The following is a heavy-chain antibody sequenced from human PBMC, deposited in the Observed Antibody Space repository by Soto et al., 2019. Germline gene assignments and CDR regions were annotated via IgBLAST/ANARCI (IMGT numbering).Heavy chain of an antibody. Sequence: PGESLKISCKGSGYSFTSYWIGWVRQMPGKGLEWMGIIYPGDSDTRYSPSFQGQVTISADKSISTAYLQWSSLKASDTAMYYCARHTPYYDFWSGYYTRNYYYYGMDVWGQGTTVTVSS. J-gene: IGHJ6*02. D-gene: IGHD3-3*01. CDR2: IYPGDSDT. V-gene: IGHV5-51*01. CDR3: ARHTPYYDFWSGYYTRNYYYYGMDV. CDR1: GYSFTSYW.